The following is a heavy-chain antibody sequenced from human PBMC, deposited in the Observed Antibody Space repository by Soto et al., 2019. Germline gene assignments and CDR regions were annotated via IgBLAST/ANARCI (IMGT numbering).Heavy chain of an antibody. CDR3: ARSSSSWRLPLFDY. Sequence: SETLSLTCTVSGGSISSGGYYWSWIRQHPGKGLEWIGCIYYSGSTYYNPSLKSRVTISVDTSKNQFSLKLSSVTAADTAVYYCARSSSSWRLPLFDYWGQGTLVTVSS. D-gene: IGHD6-13*01. V-gene: IGHV4-31*03. CDR2: IYYSGST. J-gene: IGHJ4*02. CDR1: GGSISSGGYY.